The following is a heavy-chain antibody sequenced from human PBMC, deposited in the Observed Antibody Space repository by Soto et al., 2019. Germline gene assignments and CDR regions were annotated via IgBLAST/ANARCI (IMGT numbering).Heavy chain of an antibody. CDR1: GGSISSYY. V-gene: IGHV4-4*07. CDR3: ATDLWSYYDSSGYYPTEYFQH. J-gene: IGHJ1*01. CDR2: IYTSGST. D-gene: IGHD3-22*01. Sequence: PPETLSLTCTVSGGSISSYYWSWIRQPAGKGLEWIGRIYTSGSTNYNPSLKSRVTMSVDTSKNQFSLKLSSVTAADTAVYYCATDLWSYYDSSGYYPTEYFQHWGQGTLVTVSS.